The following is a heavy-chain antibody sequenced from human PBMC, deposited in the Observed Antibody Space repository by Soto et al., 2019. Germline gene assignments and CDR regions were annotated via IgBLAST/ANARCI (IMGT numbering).Heavy chain of an antibody. D-gene: IGHD2-2*01. Sequence: GGSLRLSCAASGFTFSNYWMSWVRQAPGKGLEWVANIKQDGNEKYYVDSVKGRFTISRDNAKNSLFLQMNSLRAEDTAVYYCARDGFCSRTSCSWGYFDYWGQGTLVTVSS. V-gene: IGHV3-7*01. CDR3: ARDGFCSRTSCSWGYFDY. CDR1: GFTFSNYW. CDR2: IKQDGNEK. J-gene: IGHJ4*02.